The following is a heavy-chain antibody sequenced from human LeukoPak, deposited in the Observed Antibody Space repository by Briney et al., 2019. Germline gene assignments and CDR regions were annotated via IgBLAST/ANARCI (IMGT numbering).Heavy chain of an antibody. CDR3: ARDQKNYGSGSYYEYYYYMDV. CDR2: IYSGGST. J-gene: IGHJ6*03. Sequence: GGALRLSCAASGFTASSNYMSWVRQAPGKGLEWVSVIYSGGSTYYADSVKGRFTISRDNSKNTLYLQMNSLRAEDTAVYYCARDQKNYGSGSYYEYYYYMDVWGKGTTVTVSS. CDR1: GFTASSNY. V-gene: IGHV3-66*02. D-gene: IGHD3-10*01.